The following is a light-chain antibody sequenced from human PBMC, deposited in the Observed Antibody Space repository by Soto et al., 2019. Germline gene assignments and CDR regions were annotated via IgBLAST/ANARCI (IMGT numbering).Light chain of an antibody. CDR2: YDS. CDR3: QVWDIMTDNYV. Sequence: SSELTQPPSVSVAPEKTTTITCGGNNIGDKRVHWYRQKPGQAPVLLISYDSDRPSGIPKRFSGSNSGNTATLTISRVEAGDEADYYCQVWDIMTDNYVFGGGTKVTVL. V-gene: IGLV3-21*04. CDR1: NIGDKR. J-gene: IGLJ1*01.